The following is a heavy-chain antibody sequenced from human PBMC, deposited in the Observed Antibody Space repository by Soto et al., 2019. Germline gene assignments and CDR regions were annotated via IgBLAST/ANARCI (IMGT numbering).Heavy chain of an antibody. CDR1: GFTFSSYA. J-gene: IGHJ4*02. CDR3: AKDIEDSSADTLDY. Sequence: GGSLRLSCAASGFTFSSYAMHWVRQAPGKGLEWVSLISWDGGSTYYADSVKGRFTISRDNSKNSLYLQMNSLRAEDTALYYCAKDIEDSSADTLDYWGQGTLVTVSS. V-gene: IGHV3-43D*03. CDR2: ISWDGGST. D-gene: IGHD6-19*01.